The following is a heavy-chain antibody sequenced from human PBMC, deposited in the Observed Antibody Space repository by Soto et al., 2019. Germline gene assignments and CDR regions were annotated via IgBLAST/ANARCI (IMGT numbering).Heavy chain of an antibody. Sequence: ASVKVSCKASGGTFSSYAISWVRQAPGQGLEWMGGIIPIFGTANYAQKFQGRVTITADKSMSTAYMELSSLRSEDTAVYYCATTDMFHYFDFDYWGPGTLVTVSS. V-gene: IGHV1-69*06. D-gene: IGHD5-18*01. CDR1: GGTFSSYA. CDR2: IIPIFGTA. J-gene: IGHJ4*02. CDR3: ATTDMFHYFDFDY.